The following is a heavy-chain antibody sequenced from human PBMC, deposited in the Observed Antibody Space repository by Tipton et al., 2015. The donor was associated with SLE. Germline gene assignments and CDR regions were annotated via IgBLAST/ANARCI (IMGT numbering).Heavy chain of an antibody. CDR2: INYIESP. D-gene: IGHD3-3*01. Sequence: LRLSCAASGFTFSSYAISWVRQAPGKGLEWVAYINYIESPYYNPSLRSRVIISVDTSKNQFSLKVSSVTAADTAVYFCARAAYYDFWSGYPMDVWGEGTTVTVSS. J-gene: IGHJ6*03. V-gene: IGHV4-30-4*01. CDR3: ARAAYYDFWSGYPMDV. CDR1: GFTFSSYAI.